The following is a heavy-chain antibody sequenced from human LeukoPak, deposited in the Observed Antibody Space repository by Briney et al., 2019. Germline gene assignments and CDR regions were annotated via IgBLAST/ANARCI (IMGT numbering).Heavy chain of an antibody. J-gene: IGHJ4*02. D-gene: IGHD2-2*01. CDR2: INPNSGGT. CDR1: GYTFTGYY. V-gene: IGHV1-2*02. CDR3: ARYCSSTSCYGSGNYFDY. Sequence: ASVKASCKASGYTFTGYYMHWVRQAPGQGLEWMGWINPNSGGTNYAQKFQGRVTMTRDTSISTAYMELSRLRSDDTAVYYCARYCSSTSCYGSGNYFDYWGQGTLVTVSS.